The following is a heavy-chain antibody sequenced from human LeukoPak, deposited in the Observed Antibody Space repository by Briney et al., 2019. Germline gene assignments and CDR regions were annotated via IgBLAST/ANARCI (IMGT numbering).Heavy chain of an antibody. CDR2: INYSGST. CDR1: GGSISSGGYR. V-gene: IGHV4-31*11. Sequence: SQTLSLTCAVSGGSISSGGYRWTWIRQYPGKGLEWIGYINYSGSTYYNPSLKSRVIISVDTSKNQFSLNLNSVTAADTAVYYCAREMDAHPRIVVWGQGTLVTVSS. D-gene: IGHD2-21*01. J-gene: IGHJ1*01. CDR3: AREMDAHPRIVV.